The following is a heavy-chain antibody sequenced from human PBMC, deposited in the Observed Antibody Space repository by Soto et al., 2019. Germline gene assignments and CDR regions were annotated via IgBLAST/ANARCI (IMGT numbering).Heavy chain of an antibody. Sequence: GASVKVSCKASGGTFSSYTISWVRQAPGQGLEWMGRIIPILGIANYAQKFQGRVTVTADKSTSTAYMELSSLRSEDTAVYYCARESEEAARPWGAWFDPWGQGTLVTVSS. CDR2: IIPILGIA. CDR1: GGTFSSYT. V-gene: IGHV1-69*04. CDR3: ARESEEAARPWGAWFDP. D-gene: IGHD6-6*01. J-gene: IGHJ5*02.